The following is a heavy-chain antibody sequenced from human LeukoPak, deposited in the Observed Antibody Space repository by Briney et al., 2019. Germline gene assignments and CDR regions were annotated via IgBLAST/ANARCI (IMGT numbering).Heavy chain of an antibody. V-gene: IGHV3-20*04. D-gene: IGHD3-9*01. J-gene: IGHJ5*02. Sequence: GVSLRLSGAASGFTFDDYRRSWVRQAPGKGLEWVSAINWNGGSTNYVDCVKGRFTISRAKAKNSLYIQMNSLRAENTAVYYCAKGPFATTGYSWLDPWGQGTLVTVSS. CDR1: GFTFDDYR. CDR2: INWNGGST. CDR3: AKGPFATTGYSWLDP.